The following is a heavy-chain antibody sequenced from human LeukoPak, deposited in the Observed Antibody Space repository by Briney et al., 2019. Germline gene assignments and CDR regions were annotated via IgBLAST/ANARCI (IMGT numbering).Heavy chain of an antibody. V-gene: IGHV3-11*04. CDR1: GFTFSDYY. CDR3: AKGSKAVLFTRDYNMDV. D-gene: IGHD6-19*01. CDR2: ISSSGSTI. Sequence: GGSLRLSCAASGFTFSDYYMSWIRQAPGKGLEWVSYISSSGSTIYYADSVKGRFTISRDNSKNTLYLQMNSLRAEDTAVYYCAKGSKAVLFTRDYNMDVWGKGTSVTISS. J-gene: IGHJ6*03.